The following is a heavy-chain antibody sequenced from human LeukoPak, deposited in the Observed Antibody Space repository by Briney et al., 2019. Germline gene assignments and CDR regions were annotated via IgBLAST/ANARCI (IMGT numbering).Heavy chain of an antibody. J-gene: IGHJ5*02. Sequence: GASVKVSCKASGGTFSSYAISWVRQAPGQGLEWMGRIIPILGIANYAQKFQGRVTITADKSTSTAYMELSRLRSDDTAVYYCARDQGALWFGDSSWVWFDPWGQGTLVTVSS. CDR2: IIPILGIA. V-gene: IGHV1-69*04. CDR3: ARDQGALWFGDSSWVWFDP. D-gene: IGHD3-10*01. CDR1: GGTFSSYA.